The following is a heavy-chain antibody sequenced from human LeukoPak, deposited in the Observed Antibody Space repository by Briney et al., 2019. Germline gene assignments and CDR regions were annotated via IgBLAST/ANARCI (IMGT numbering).Heavy chain of an antibody. CDR1: GGSISSYY. D-gene: IGHD3-22*01. Sequence: SETLSLTCTVSGGSISSYYWSWIRQPPGKGLEWIGYIYDSGSTNYNPSLKSRVTISLDTSKNQFSLRLTSVTAADTAVYFCARGPYSYDSSGAFDIWGQGTMVTVSS. V-gene: IGHV4-59*08. CDR3: ARGPYSYDSSGAFDI. CDR2: IYDSGST. J-gene: IGHJ3*02.